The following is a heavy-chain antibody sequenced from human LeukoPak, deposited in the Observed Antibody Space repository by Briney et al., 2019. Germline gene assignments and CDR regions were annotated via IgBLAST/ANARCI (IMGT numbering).Heavy chain of an antibody. J-gene: IGHJ4*02. CDR3: ARAKTSPGLEDLWFGVYYFDY. D-gene: IGHD3-10*01. CDR2: ISAYNGNT. V-gene: IGHV1-18*01. Sequence: ASVKVSCKASGYTFTSYDISWVRQAPGQGLEWMGWISAYNGNTNYAQKLQGRVTMTTDTSTSTAYMELRSLRSDDTAVYYCARAKTSPGLEDLWFGVYYFDYWGQGTLVTVSS. CDR1: GYTFTSYD.